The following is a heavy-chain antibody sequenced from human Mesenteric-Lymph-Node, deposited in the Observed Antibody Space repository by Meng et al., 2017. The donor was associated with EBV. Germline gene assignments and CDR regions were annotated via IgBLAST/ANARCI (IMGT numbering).Heavy chain of an antibody. CDR3: ARGNTVTNPLDS. D-gene: IGHD4-17*01. J-gene: IGHJ4*02. Sequence: QVELVQSGAEVKKPGASVMVSCKASGYTFTSYNINWVRQSTGQGLEWMGWMNPKDGYAGYEQNFQGRVTMTRDTSTGTAYMELSSLRSEDAAVYYCARGNTVTNPLDSWGQGTLVTVSS. CDR2: MNPKDGYA. V-gene: IGHV1-8*01. CDR1: GYTFTSYN.